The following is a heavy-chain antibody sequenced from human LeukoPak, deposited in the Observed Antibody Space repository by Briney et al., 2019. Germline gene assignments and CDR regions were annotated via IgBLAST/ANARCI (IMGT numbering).Heavy chain of an antibody. Sequence: GGSLRLSCAASGFTFSSYAMHWVRQAPGKGLEYVSAISSNGGSTYANSVKGRFTISRDNSKNTLYLQMGSLRAEDMAVYYCARTFASSGGSCRDYGDSGEFDYWGQGTLVTVSS. J-gene: IGHJ4*02. CDR2: ISSNGGST. D-gene: IGHD2-15*01. CDR1: GFTFSSYA. V-gene: IGHV3-64*01. CDR3: ARTFASSGGSCRDYGDSGEFDY.